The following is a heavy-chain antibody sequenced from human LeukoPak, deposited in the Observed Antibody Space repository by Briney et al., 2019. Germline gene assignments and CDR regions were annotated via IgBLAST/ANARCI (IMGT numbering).Heavy chain of an antibody. J-gene: IGHJ4*02. CDR1: GVSISSYY. D-gene: IGHD3-22*01. CDR2: IYSSGTT. Sequence: SETLSLTCTVSGVSISSYYWSWIRQPPGKGLEWIGDIYSSGTTHYNPSLQGRVTLSVDTSKNQLSLELSSVTAADTAVYYCARHRRDYHDRRSHFDYWGQGTLVTVSS. CDR3: ARHRRDYHDRRSHFDY. V-gene: IGHV4-4*09.